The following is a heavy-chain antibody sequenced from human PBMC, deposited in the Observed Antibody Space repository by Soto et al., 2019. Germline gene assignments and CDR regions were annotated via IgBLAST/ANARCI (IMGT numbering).Heavy chain of an antibody. Sequence: QVQLVQSGAEVKKPGASVKVSCKASGYTLTRYNMHWVRQAPGQRLEWMGWINACNGNTNYSRKFQGRVTFTRDTSANTAHRELSSLRSEDTAVHYCARPKHYYDCHDYWGQRTLVTVSS. J-gene: IGHJ4*02. CDR1: GYTLTRYN. CDR3: ARPKHYYDCHDY. D-gene: IGHD3-9*01. CDR2: INACNGNT. V-gene: IGHV1-3*01.